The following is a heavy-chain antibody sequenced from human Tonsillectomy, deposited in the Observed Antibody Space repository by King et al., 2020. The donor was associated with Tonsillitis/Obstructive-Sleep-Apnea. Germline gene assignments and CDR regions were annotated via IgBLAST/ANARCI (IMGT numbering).Heavy chain of an antibody. J-gene: IGHJ4*02. CDR3: ARGGASWTLDY. CDR2: IYYSGST. V-gene: IGHV4-59*01. D-gene: IGHD3/OR15-3a*01. Sequence: MQLQESGPGLVKPSETLSLTCTVSGGSISSYYWSWIRQPPGKGLEWIGYIYYSGSTNYNPSLKSRVTISVDTSKNQFSLKLSSVTAADTAVYYCARGGASWTLDYWGQGTLVTVSS. CDR1: GGSISSYY.